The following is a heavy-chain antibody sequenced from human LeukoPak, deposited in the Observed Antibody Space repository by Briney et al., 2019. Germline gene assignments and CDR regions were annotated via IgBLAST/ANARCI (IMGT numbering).Heavy chain of an antibody. V-gene: IGHV4-59*02. J-gene: IGHJ4*02. CDR3: ARDRTGSY. CDR1: GGSVSSYY. D-gene: IGHD1-14*01. CDR2: IYYSGST. Sequence: SETLSLTCTVSGGSVSSYYWSWIRQPPGKGLEWIGYIYYSGSTNYNPSLKSRVTISVDTSKNQFSLKLSSVTAADTAVYYCARDRTGSYWGQGTLVTVSS.